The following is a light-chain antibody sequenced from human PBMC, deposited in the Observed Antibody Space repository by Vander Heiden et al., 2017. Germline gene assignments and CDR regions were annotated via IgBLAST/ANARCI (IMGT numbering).Light chain of an antibody. CDR2: GAS. J-gene: IGKJ1*01. Sequence: EIVMTQSPVTLSLSPGERATLSCRARQSGNNNHVAWYQQKLGQAPRVLIYGASNRATGIPDRFSGSGSGTDFTLTISRLEPEDFAVYYCQWCSSSPRVCTFGQGTKVDI. V-gene: IGKV3-20*01. CDR3: QWCSSSPRVCT. CDR1: QSGNNNH.